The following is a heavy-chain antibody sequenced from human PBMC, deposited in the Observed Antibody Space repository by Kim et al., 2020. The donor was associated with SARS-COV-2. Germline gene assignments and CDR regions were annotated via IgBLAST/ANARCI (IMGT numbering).Heavy chain of an antibody. Sequence: SETLSLTCAVYGGSFSGYYWSWIRQPPGKGLEWIGEINHSGSTNYNPSLKSRVTISVDTSKNQFTLKLSSVTAADTAVYYCARGGSVVVPAALVDYYGMDVWGQGTTVTVSS. CDR1: GGSFSGYY. V-gene: IGHV4-34*01. CDR3: ARGGSVVVPAALVDYYGMDV. CDR2: INHSGST. J-gene: IGHJ6*02. D-gene: IGHD2-2*01.